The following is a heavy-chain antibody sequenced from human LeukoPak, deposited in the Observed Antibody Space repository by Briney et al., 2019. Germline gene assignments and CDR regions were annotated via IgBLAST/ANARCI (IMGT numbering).Heavy chain of an antibody. V-gene: IGHV3-23*01. J-gene: IGHJ4*02. CDR2: IGGSGGFIT. CDR1: GFTFSSHG. D-gene: IGHD3/OR15-3a*01. Sequence: GGSLRLSCAAFGFTFSSHGMNWVRQAPGKGLEWVSGIGGSGGFITYYADSVKGRFTVSRDNSKNTLYLQMNSLRAEDTAVYYCARDSGFSGTQRGEYWGQGTLVTVSS. CDR3: ARDSGFSGTQRGEY.